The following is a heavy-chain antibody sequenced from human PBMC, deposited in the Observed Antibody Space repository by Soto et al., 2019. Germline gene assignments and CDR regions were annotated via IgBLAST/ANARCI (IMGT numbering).Heavy chain of an antibody. Sequence: AASVKVSCNASGYAFTGDYMHLVRQAPGQGLEWMGWINPNSGGTNYAQKFQGRVTMTRDTSISTAYMELSRLRSDDTAVYYCARDHHGGKPQVADYWGQGTLVPVSS. CDR3: ARDHHGGKPQVADY. CDR2: INPNSGGT. V-gene: IGHV1-2*02. J-gene: IGHJ4*02. D-gene: IGHD2-15*01. CDR1: GYAFTGDY.